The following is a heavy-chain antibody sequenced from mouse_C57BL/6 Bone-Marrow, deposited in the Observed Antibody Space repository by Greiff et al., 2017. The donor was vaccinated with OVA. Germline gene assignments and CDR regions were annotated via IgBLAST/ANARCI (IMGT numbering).Heavy chain of an antibody. D-gene: IGHD1-1*01. J-gene: IGHJ4*01. V-gene: IGHV1-76*01. CDR2: IYPGSGNT. CDR1: GYTFTDYY. Sequence: QVQLQQSGAELVRPGASVKLSCKASGYTFTDYYINWVKQRPGQGLEWIARIYPGSGNTYYNEKFKGKATLTAEKSSSTAYMQLSSLTSEDSAVYFCARIYYYGSSYSYYAMDYWGQGTSVTVSS. CDR3: ARIYYYGSSYSYYAMDY.